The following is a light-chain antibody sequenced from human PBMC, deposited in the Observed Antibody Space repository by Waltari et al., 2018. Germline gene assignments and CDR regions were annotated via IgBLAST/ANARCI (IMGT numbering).Light chain of an antibody. CDR3: QQYNRWPPTT. CDR1: LSVFSN. CDR2: EAA. Sequence: EIVMTQSPATLSVSRGERATLSCRASLSVFSNVAWYQEKTGQAPRLLIYEAAIRATGTSARFRGSGSGTEFALTISSVQSEDSAVYYCQQYNRWPPTTFGQGTRLEIK. J-gene: IGKJ5*01. V-gene: IGKV3D-15*01.